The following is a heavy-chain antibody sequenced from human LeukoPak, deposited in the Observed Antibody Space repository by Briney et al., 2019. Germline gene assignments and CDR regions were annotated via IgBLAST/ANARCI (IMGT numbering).Heavy chain of an antibody. CDR3: ATTFKAFWSGYYFDY. D-gene: IGHD3-3*01. J-gene: IGHJ4*02. CDR2: ISAYNGNT. CDR1: GYTFTSYG. V-gene: IGHV1-18*01. Sequence: ASVKVSCKASGYTFTSYGISWVRQAPGQGLEWMGWISAYNGNTNYAQKLQGRVTMTEDTSTDTAYMELSSLRSEDTAVYYCATTFKAFWSGYYFDYWGQGTLVTVSS.